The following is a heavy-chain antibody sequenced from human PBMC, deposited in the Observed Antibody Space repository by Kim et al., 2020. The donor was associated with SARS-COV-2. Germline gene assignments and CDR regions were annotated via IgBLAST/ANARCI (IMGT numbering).Heavy chain of an antibody. Sequence: ASVKVSCKASGYTFTSYYMNWVRQAPGQGLEWMGIINPSGGSTSYAQKFQGRVTMTRDTSTSTVYMELSSLRSEDTAVYYCATGRVAGTYYYYGMDVWGQGTTVTVSS. CDR1: GYTFTSYY. D-gene: IGHD6-19*01. V-gene: IGHV1-46*01. CDR2: INPSGGST. CDR3: ATGRVAGTYYYYGMDV. J-gene: IGHJ6*02.